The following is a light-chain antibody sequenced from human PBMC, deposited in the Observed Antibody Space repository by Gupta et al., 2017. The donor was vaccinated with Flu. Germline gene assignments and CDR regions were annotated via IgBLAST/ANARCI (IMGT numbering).Light chain of an antibody. Sequence: QSALTQPPSASGSPGQSVTIPCTGTSGDVGRYNYVSWYQQHPGKAPKLLISEVNRRPSGVPHRFSGSKSGNTASLTVSGLQAEDEAYYYCSSHAGSNNLFVFGTGTKVTVL. V-gene: IGLV2-8*01. J-gene: IGLJ1*01. CDR1: SGDVGRYNY. CDR3: SSHAGSNNLFV. CDR2: EVN.